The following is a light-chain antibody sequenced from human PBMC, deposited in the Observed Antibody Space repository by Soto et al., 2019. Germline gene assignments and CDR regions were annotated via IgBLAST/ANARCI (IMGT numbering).Light chain of an antibody. V-gene: IGKV1-5*03. J-gene: IGKJ1*01. CDR1: QSISSW. CDR3: QHYNTYST. Sequence: DNPNSRSSSTLSASVGDRVTITCRASQSISSWVAWYQQKPGKAPKLLIYKASSLESGVPSRFSGSGSGTEFTLTISSLQPDDFATYYCQHYNTYSTFGQGTKVDI. CDR2: KAS.